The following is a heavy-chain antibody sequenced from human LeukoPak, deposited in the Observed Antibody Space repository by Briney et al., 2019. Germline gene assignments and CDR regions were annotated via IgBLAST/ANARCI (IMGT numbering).Heavy chain of an antibody. CDR1: GYTFTSYD. Sequence: ASVKVSCKASGYTFTSYDINWVRQATGQGLEWMGWMNPNSGNTGYAQKFQGRVTMTEDTSTDTAYMELSSLRSEDTAVYYCATAPVGAYYFDYWGQGTLVTVSS. V-gene: IGHV1-8*02. CDR2: MNPNSGNT. J-gene: IGHJ4*02. CDR3: ATAPVGAYYFDY. D-gene: IGHD1-26*01.